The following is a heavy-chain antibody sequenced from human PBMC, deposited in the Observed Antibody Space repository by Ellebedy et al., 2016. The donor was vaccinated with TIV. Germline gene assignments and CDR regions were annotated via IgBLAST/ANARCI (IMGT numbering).Heavy chain of an antibody. J-gene: IGHJ5*01. CDR2: INASGSII. D-gene: IGHD2-21*01. CDR1: GFTFSDYY. Sequence: GESLKISXAASGFTFSDYYMNWIRQAPGKGLEWVSYINASGSIIYYADSVRGRFTISRDNAKNSLYLQMDSLRAEDTDVYYCARTYCRDGWCQYRWFDSWGQGTLVTVSS. V-gene: IGHV3-11*01. CDR3: ARTYCRDGWCQYRWFDS.